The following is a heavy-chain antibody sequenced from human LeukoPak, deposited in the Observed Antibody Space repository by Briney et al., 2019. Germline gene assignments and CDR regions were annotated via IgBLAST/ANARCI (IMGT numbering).Heavy chain of an antibody. J-gene: IGHJ3*02. V-gene: IGHV4-34*01. CDR3: TKSDGSGLIRI. Sequence: SETLSLTCAAYGGSFSGYYWSWIRQPPGKGLEWIGEINHSGSTNYNPSLKSRATISLDTSKNQFSLKVISMTAADTAVYYCTKSDGSGLIRICGRGTMVTVSS. CDR1: GGSFSGYY. CDR2: INHSGST. D-gene: IGHD3-22*01.